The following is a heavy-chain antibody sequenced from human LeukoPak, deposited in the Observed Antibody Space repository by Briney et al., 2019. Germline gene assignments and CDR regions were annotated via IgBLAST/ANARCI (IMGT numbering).Heavy chain of an antibody. J-gene: IGHJ6*02. Sequence: SETLSLTCTVSGGSISRDYWSWIRQPPGKGLEWIGYIYYSGSTNYNPSLKSRVTISVDTSKNQFSLKLSSVTAADTAVYYCARRPNYYYYGMDVWGQGTTVTVSS. CDR2: IYYSGST. CDR1: GGSISRDY. CDR3: ARRPNYYYYGMDV. V-gene: IGHV4-59*08.